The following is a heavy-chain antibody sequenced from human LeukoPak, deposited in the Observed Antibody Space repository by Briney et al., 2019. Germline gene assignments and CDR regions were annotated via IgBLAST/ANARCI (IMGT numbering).Heavy chain of an antibody. J-gene: IGHJ6*03. Sequence: GGSLRLSCAASGFTFSDYYMSWIRQAPGKGLEWVSYISSSGSTIYYADSVKGRFTISRDNAKNSLYLQMSSLRAEDTAVYYCARARTPGIAAAGMGSAGYYYYMDVWGKGTTVTVSS. CDR1: GFTFSDYY. CDR2: ISSSGSTI. V-gene: IGHV3-11*04. CDR3: ARARTPGIAAAGMGSAGYYYYMDV. D-gene: IGHD6-13*01.